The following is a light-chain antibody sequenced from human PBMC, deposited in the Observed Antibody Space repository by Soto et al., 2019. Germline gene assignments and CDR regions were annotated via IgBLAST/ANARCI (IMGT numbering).Light chain of an antibody. J-gene: IGKJ5*01. CDR2: GAS. Sequence: EIVMTQSPVTLSVSPGEGATLSCRASQSVSSYLAWYQHKRGQAPRLLIYGASTRASGIPVRFSGSGSRTECTLTISSLQSEDFAVYFCQQYSNWPLITFGQGTRLEIK. CDR1: QSVSSY. V-gene: IGKV3-15*01. CDR3: QQYSNWPLIT.